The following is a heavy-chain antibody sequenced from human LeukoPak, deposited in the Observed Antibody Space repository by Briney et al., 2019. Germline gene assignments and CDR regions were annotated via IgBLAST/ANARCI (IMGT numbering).Heavy chain of an antibody. CDR3: AKDSDIVVVVAATPLDY. CDR1: GFTFSSYA. D-gene: IGHD2-15*01. CDR2: ISGSGGST. J-gene: IGHJ4*02. Sequence: GGSLRLSCAASGFTFSSYAMSWVRQAPGKGLEWVSAISGSGGSTYYADSVKGRFTISRDNSKNTLYLQMNSLRAEDTAVYYCAKDSDIVVVVAATPLDYWGQGTLVTVSS. V-gene: IGHV3-23*01.